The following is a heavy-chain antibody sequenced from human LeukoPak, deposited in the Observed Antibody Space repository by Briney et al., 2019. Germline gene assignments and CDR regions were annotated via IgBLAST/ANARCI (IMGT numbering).Heavy chain of an antibody. CDR2: ISGSGGST. V-gene: IGHV3-23*01. CDR3: AKYSGGSLLWFGEFPDY. J-gene: IGHJ4*02. Sequence: PGGSLRLSCAASGFTFSSYATTWVRQAPGKGLEWVSTISGSGGSTYYADSVKGRFTISRDNSKNTLYVQMNSLRAEDTALYYCAKYSGGSLLWFGEFPDYWGQGTLVTVSS. D-gene: IGHD3-10*01. CDR1: GFTFSSYA.